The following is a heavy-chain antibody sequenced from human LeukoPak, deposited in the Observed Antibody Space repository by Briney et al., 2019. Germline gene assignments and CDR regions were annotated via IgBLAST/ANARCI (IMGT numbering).Heavy chain of an antibody. CDR3: ARLKEVVVVAFDAFDI. V-gene: IGHV4-39*01. J-gene: IGHJ3*02. CDR2: IYYSGST. CDR1: GGSISSSSYY. Sequence: SETLSLTCTVSGGSISSSSYYLGWIRQPPGKGLEWIGSIYYSGSTYYNPSLKSRVTISVDTSKNQFSLKLSFVTAADTAVYYCARLKEVVVVAFDAFDIWGQGTMVTVSS. D-gene: IGHD2-15*01.